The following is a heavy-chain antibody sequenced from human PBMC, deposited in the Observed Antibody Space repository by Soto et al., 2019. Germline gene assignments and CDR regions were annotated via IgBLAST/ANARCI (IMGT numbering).Heavy chain of an antibody. CDR1: GYSFTSYW. J-gene: IGHJ6*02. V-gene: IGHV5-51*01. CDR2: IYPGDSDT. D-gene: IGHD6-13*01. Sequence: GESLKISCKGSGYSFTSYWIGWVRQMPGKGLEWMGIIYPGDSDTRYSPSFQGQVTISADKSISTAYLQWSSLKASDTAMYYCARSGGGQYQQPPKYYYGMYVWGQGTTVTVAS. CDR3: ARSGGGQYQQPPKYYYGMYV.